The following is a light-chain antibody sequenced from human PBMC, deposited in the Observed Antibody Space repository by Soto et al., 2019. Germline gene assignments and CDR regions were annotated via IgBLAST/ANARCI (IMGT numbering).Light chain of an antibody. CDR2: AAS. Sequence: DIQMTQSPSSLSASVEDRVIITCRASENINSYLNWYQQKPGKAPKLLIYAASSLQSGVPSRFSGSGSVTVFTLTINDLQPEDSAPYYCQQSYSRLVTFGQGTKVEIK. CDR1: ENINSY. CDR3: QQSYSRLVT. J-gene: IGKJ1*01. V-gene: IGKV1-39*01.